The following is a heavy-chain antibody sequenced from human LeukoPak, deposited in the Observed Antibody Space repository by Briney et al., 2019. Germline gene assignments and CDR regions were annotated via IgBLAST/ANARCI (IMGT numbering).Heavy chain of an antibody. CDR1: GFTFSSYA. D-gene: IGHD3-22*01. V-gene: IGHV3-23*01. J-gene: IGHJ4*02. CDR3: AKVSVTMIVVVNGYFDY. CDR2: ISGSGGST. Sequence: GGSLRLSCAASGFTFSSYAMSWVRQAPGKGLEWVSAISGSGGSTYYADSVKGRFTISRDNSKNTLYLQMNSLRAEDTAVYYCAKVSVTMIVVVNGYFDYRGQGTLVTVSS.